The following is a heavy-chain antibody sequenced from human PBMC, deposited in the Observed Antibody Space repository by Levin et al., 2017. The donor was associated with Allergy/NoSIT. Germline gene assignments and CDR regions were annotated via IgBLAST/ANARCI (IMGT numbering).Heavy chain of an antibody. CDR2: ITSNSGHT. CDR1: GFTFSDYS. Sequence: GESLKISCAASGFTFSDYSMCWVRQAPGRGLEWVSCITSNSGHTYYADSVKGRFTIARDNAKNSLFLQMNSLRAEDTAVYYCARGTGDQPYNWFDPWGQGILVTVSS. D-gene: IGHD4-17*01. CDR3: ARGTGDQPYNWFDP. V-gene: IGHV3-21*01. J-gene: IGHJ5*02.